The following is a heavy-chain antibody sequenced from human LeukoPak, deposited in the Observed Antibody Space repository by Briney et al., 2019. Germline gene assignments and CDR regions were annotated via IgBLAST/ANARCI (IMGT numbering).Heavy chain of an antibody. D-gene: IGHD3-10*01. CDR2: ISHTGRT. V-gene: IGHV4-34*01. J-gene: IGHJ4*02. CDR3: TRTSHGVPLDF. CDR1: GVSFSGYY. Sequence: SETLSLTCAVSGVSFSGYYWSWIRQPPGKGPVWIGEISHTGRTAYNPSLKNRVTISLDTSKNQFSLKLNFVTAAGTAVYCCTRTSHGVPLDFWGQGTLVTVTS.